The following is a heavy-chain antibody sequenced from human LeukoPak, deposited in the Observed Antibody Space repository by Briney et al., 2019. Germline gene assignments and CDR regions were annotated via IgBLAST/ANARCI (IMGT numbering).Heavy chain of an antibody. V-gene: IGHV3-30-3*02. J-gene: IGHJ4*02. CDR3: AKFSGIAVAGYYFDY. CDR1: GFILNDYG. Sequence: LPGGSLRLSCAASGFILNDYGMHWVRQAPGKGLEWVAVISYDGSNKYYADSVKGRFTISRDNSKNTLYLQMNSLRAEDTAVYYCAKFSGIAVAGYYFDYWGQGTLVTVSS. CDR2: ISYDGSNK. D-gene: IGHD6-19*01.